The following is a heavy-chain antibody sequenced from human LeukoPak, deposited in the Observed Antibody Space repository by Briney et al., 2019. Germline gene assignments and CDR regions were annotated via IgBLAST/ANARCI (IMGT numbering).Heavy chain of an antibody. CDR2: IFYSGST. D-gene: IGHD6-25*01. V-gene: IGHV4-39*01. J-gene: IGHJ4*02. CDR1: GGSISSSSDY. CDR3: ARIGPYSSEGY. Sequence: PSETLSLTCTVSGGSISSSSDYWGWIRQPPGKGLEWIGSIFYSGSTYYNPSPMSRVTISVDTSKNQFSLKLSSVTAADTAVYYCARIGPYSSEGYWGQGTLVTVSS.